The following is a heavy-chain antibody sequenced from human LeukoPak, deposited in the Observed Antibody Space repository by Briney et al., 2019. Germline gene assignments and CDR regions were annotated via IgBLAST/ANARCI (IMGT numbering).Heavy chain of an antibody. Sequence: GASVKVSCKASGYTFTSYGISWVRQAPGQGLEWMGWISAYNGNTNYAQKLQGRVTMTTDTSTSTAYMELRSLRSDDTAVYYCAGDSTAYCSGGSCYSTGFDYWGQGTLVTVSS. V-gene: IGHV1-18*01. D-gene: IGHD2-15*01. CDR1: GYTFTSYG. J-gene: IGHJ4*02. CDR2: ISAYNGNT. CDR3: AGDSTAYCSGGSCYSTGFDY.